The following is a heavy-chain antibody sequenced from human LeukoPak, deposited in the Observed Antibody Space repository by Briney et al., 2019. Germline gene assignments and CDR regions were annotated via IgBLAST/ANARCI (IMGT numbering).Heavy chain of an antibody. CDR3: AKLTLTSREWCFDY. V-gene: IGHV3-30-3*02. Sequence: GRSLRLSCAASGFTFSSYAMHWVRQAPGKGLKWVAVISYDGSNKYYADSVKGRFTISRDNSKNTLYLQMNSLRAEDTAVYYCAKLTLTSREWCFDYWGQGTLVTVSS. J-gene: IGHJ4*02. CDR2: ISYDGSNK. CDR1: GFTFSSYA. D-gene: IGHD3-3*01.